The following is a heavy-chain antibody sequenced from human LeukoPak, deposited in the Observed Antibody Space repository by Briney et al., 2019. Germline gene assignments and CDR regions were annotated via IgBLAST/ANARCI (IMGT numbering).Heavy chain of an antibody. V-gene: IGHV1-69*06. Sequence: SVKVSCKASGGTFSSYAISWVRQAPGQGLGWMGGIIPIFGTANYAQKFQGRVTITADKSTSTAYMELSSLRSEDTAVYYCAREGGYDYYWFDPWDQGTLVTVSS. CDR1: GGTFSSYA. CDR2: IIPIFGTA. CDR3: AREGGYDYYWFDP. D-gene: IGHD5-12*01. J-gene: IGHJ5*02.